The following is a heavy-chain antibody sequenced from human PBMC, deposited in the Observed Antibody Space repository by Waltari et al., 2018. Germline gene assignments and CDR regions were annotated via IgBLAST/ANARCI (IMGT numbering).Heavy chain of an antibody. D-gene: IGHD2-21*02. CDR1: GFTVEAYA. CDR2: ISWNSESI. J-gene: IGHJ4*02. CDR3: VKDVLSDCGGDCYSEH. Sequence: EVQLVESGGGLVQPGRSLRLSCAASGFTVEAYAMSWVRQAPGKGLDWVAGISWNSESIGYADSVQGRFTISRDNAKNSMFLQIHSLRPEDTALYYCVKDVLSDCGGDCYSEHWGQGTLLTVSS. V-gene: IGHV3-9*01.